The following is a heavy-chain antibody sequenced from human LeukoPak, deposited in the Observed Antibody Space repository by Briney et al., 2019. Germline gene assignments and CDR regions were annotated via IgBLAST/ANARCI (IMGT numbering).Heavy chain of an antibody. Sequence: GGSLRLSCAASGFTFSTYGMHWVRQAPGTGLEWVSFISYDGSITYFTDSVKGRFTISRDNAKNSLYLQMNSLRAEDTAEYYCVRDYGGYSPWGQGTLVTVSS. D-gene: IGHD4-17*01. J-gene: IGHJ5*02. CDR1: GFTFSTYG. CDR3: VRDYGGYSP. CDR2: ISYDGSIT. V-gene: IGHV3-30*03.